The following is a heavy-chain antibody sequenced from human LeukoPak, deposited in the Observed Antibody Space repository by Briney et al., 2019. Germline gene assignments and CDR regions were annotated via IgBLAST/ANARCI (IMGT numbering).Heavy chain of an antibody. J-gene: IGHJ4*02. V-gene: IGHV3-30*18. CDR2: ISYDGSNK. CDR3: AKDAITIFGGK. D-gene: IGHD3-3*01. CDR1: GLTFSSYG. Sequence: PGRSLRLSCAASGLTFSSYGMHWVRQAPGKGLEWVAVISYDGSNKYYADSVKGRFTISRDNSKNTLYLQMNSLRAEDTAVYYCAKDAITIFGGKWGQGTLVTVSS.